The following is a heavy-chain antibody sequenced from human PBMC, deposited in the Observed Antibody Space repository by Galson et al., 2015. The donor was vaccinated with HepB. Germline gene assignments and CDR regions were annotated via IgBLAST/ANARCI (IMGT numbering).Heavy chain of an antibody. Sequence: SGGTFSSYAISWVRQAPGQGLEWMGGIIPIFGTANYAQKFQGRVTITADESTSTAYMELSSLRSEDTAVYYCARVRTRSIVVVIVGAFDIWGQGTMVTVSS. D-gene: IGHD3-22*01. CDR1: GGTFSSYA. V-gene: IGHV1-69*01. J-gene: IGHJ3*02. CDR3: ARVRTRSIVVVIVGAFDI. CDR2: IIPIFGTA.